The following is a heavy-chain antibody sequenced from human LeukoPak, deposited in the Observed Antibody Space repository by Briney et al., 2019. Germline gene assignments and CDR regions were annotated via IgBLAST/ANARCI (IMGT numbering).Heavy chain of an antibody. CDR3: ARGTPYSERSSFDY. Sequence: SETLSLTCTVSGGSISSYYWSWIRQPPGKGLERIGYVYDSGSTNYNPSLKSRVSISVDTSKNQFSLNLTSVTAADTALYYCARGTPYSERSSFDYWGQGTLVTVSS. J-gene: IGHJ4*02. V-gene: IGHV4-59*01. CDR1: GGSISSYY. CDR2: VYDSGST. D-gene: IGHD1-26*01.